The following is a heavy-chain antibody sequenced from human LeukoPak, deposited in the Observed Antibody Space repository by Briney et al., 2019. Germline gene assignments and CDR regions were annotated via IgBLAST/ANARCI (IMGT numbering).Heavy chain of an antibody. V-gene: IGHV1-46*03. J-gene: IGHJ3*02. Sequence: ASVKASCKASGYTFTSYYMHWVRQAPGQGLEWMGIINPSGGSTSYAQKFQGRVTMTRDTSTSTVYMELSSLSSEDTAVYYCARGGIVLMVYAYTDAFDICGQGTMGTVSS. D-gene: IGHD2-8*01. CDR1: GYTFTSYY. CDR2: INPSGGST. CDR3: ARGGIVLMVYAYTDAFDI.